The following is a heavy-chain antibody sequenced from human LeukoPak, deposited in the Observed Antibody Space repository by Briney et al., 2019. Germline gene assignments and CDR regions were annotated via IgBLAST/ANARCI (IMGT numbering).Heavy chain of an antibody. CDR2: INPNSGGT. D-gene: IGHD3-10*01. Sequence: ASEKVSCKASGYTFTDFYMHWVRQAPGQGLEWMAWINPNSGGTHYAQKFQGRVTMTRDTSIRTAYMELSRLRSDDTAVYYCARSSLYYYGSGTYDKVCLDYWGQGALVTVAS. J-gene: IGHJ4*02. CDR1: GYTFTDFY. V-gene: IGHV1-2*02. CDR3: ARSSLYYYGSGTYDKVCLDY.